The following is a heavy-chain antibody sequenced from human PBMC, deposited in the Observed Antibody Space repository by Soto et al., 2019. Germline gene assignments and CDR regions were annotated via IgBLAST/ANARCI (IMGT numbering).Heavy chain of an antibody. CDR3: GKGRSGEVGVFY. Sequence: QVQLVQSGAEVKETGASVKVSCKASGYTFTGYYIHWVRQAPGQGLEWVGEISPKSGGTRYAEKFQGRVTMTKDTSITTVYMELSNLSPDDTAVYYCGKGRSGEVGVFYWGQGTMVTVHS. J-gene: IGHJ4*02. V-gene: IGHV1-2*02. CDR2: ISPKSGGT. D-gene: IGHD3-16*01. CDR1: GYTFTGYY.